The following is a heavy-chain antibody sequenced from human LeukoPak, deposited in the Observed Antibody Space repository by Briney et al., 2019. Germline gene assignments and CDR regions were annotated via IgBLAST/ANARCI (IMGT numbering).Heavy chain of an antibody. CDR3: SGSFGELTFFDY. V-gene: IGHV3-49*04. CDR1: GFTFGDYG. D-gene: IGHD3-10*01. CDR2: IRSKTYGGTT. J-gene: IGHJ4*02. Sequence: GGSLRLSCTTSGFTFGDYGMSWVRQAPGKGLEWVGFIRSKTYGGTTEYAASVKGRFIISRDDSKSIAYLQMNSLKTEDTAVYYCSGSFGELTFFDYWGQGTLVTVSS.